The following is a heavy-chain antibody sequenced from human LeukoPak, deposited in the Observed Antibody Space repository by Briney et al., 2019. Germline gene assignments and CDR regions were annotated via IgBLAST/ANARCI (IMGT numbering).Heavy chain of an antibody. CDR2: ISTENRNT. V-gene: IGHV1-18*01. D-gene: IGHD5-18*01. J-gene: IGHJ4*02. CDR1: GYTFRNNA. CDR3: ARDRDTGTFDY. Sequence: SVKVSCKTSGYTFRNNAITWVRQAPGQGLEWMGWISTENRNTNYAQKLQGRITMTTDTSTSTVYMELRTLRSDDTAIYYCARDRDTGTFDYWGQGTLVTVSS.